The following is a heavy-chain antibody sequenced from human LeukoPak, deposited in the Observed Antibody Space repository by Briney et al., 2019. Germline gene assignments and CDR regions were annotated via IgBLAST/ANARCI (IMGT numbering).Heavy chain of an antibody. CDR3: ARLGPVWVQGEDY. CDR1: GGPISSSSYY. CDR2: IYYSGST. Sequence: SETLSLTCTVSGGPISSSSYYWGWIRQPPGKGLEWIGSIYYSGSTYYNPPLKSRATISVDTSKNQFSLKLSSVTAADTAVYHCARLGPVWVQGEDYWGQGTLVTVSS. J-gene: IGHJ4*02. D-gene: IGHD3-10*01. V-gene: IGHV4-39*01.